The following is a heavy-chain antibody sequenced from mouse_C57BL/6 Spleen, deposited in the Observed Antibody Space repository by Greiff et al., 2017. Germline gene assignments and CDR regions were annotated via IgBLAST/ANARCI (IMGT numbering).Heavy chain of an antibody. CDR1: GFTFSSYA. CDR2: ISDGGSYT. CDR3: ARGLYDGEGYYFDY. D-gene: IGHD2-12*01. V-gene: IGHV5-4*01. Sequence: EVHLVESGGGLVKPGGSLKLSCAASGFTFSSYAMSWVRQTPEKRLEWVATISDGGSYTYYPDNVKGRFTISRDNAKNNLYLQMSHLKSEDTAMYYCARGLYDGEGYYFDYWGQGTTLTVSS. J-gene: IGHJ2*01.